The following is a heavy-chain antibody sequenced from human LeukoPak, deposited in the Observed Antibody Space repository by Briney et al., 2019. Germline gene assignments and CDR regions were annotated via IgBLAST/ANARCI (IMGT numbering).Heavy chain of an antibody. CDR2: INHSGST. CDR3: ARGRTMVRGYYYYMDV. V-gene: IGHV4-34*01. D-gene: IGHD3-10*01. J-gene: IGHJ6*03. CDR1: GGSLSGYY. Sequence: SESLSLTCALDGGSLSGYYWSWIRQPPGEGRGWIGEINHSGSTNYNPSLKSRVTISVDPSKNQFSLKPSSVTAADTAVYYCARGRTMVRGYYYYMDVWGKGTTVTVSS.